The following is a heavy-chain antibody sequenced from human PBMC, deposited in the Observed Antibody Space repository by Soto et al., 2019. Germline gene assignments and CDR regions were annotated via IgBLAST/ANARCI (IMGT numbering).Heavy chain of an antibody. CDR1: GFTFSDYY. V-gene: IGHV3-11*01. D-gene: IGHD3-22*01. J-gene: IGHJ4*02. CDR2: ISSSGNII. CDR3: AKMSSENYYDPVFS. Sequence: QVQLVESGGGLVKTGGSLRIVCEASGFTFSDYYMSWVRQAPGKGQEWVSYISSSGNIIYYADSVKGRFTISRDNAKNSVYLQMNSLRAEDTALYFCAKMSSENYYDPVFSWGQGTLVTVSS.